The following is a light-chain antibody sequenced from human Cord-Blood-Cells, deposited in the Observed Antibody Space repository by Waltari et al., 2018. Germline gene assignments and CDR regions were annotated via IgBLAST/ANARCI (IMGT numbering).Light chain of an antibody. CDR3: QQSYSTLYS. J-gene: IGKJ2*03. CDR2: AAS. V-gene: IGKV1-39*01. Sequence: DIQMTQSPSSLSASVGDRVTITCRASQSISSYLNWYQQKPGKAPKLLIYAASSLQSGVPSRFSGSGSRTDFTLTISSLPPEDFATYYCQQSYSTLYSFGQGTKLEIK. CDR1: QSISSY.